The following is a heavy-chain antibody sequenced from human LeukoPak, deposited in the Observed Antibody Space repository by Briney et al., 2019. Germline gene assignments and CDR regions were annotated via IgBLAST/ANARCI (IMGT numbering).Heavy chain of an antibody. Sequence: GSLGLSCAASGFTFGDHIMNWVRQLPGKRLEWVAYVSGSGSTVYYADSVKGRFTVSRDNGKSSLYLQMNSLGVEDTALYYCVRQFASWGQGTLVTVSS. V-gene: IGHV3-48*01. CDR2: VSGSGSTV. CDR3: VRQFAS. CDR1: GFTFGDHI. J-gene: IGHJ4*02.